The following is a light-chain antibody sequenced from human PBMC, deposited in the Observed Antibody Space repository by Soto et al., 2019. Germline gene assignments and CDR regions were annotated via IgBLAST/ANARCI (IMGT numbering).Light chain of an antibody. V-gene: IGKV3D-20*02. CDR1: QSVSYTF. Sequence: EIVLTQSPGTLSLSPGERATLSCRASQSVSYTFLAWYQQKPGQAPRLLIHDAFRRATGIPDRFSGSGSGTDFTLIISNLEPEDFAVYYCQQRVNWPPTFGGGTKVEI. J-gene: IGKJ4*01. CDR3: QQRVNWPPT. CDR2: DAF.